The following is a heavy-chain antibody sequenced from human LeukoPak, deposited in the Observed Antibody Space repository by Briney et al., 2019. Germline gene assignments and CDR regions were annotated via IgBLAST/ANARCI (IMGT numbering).Heavy chain of an antibody. CDR2: IYYSGIT. CDR1: GGSISSSSYY. V-gene: IGHV4-39*01. CDR3: ARYVDTAMAYYFDY. D-gene: IGHD5-18*01. J-gene: IGHJ4*02. Sequence: SETLSLXRTVSGGSISSSSYYWGWIRQPPGKGLEWIGSIYYSGITYYNPSLKSRVTISVDTSKNQFSLKLSSVTAADTAVYYCARYVDTAMAYYFDYWGQGTLVTVSS.